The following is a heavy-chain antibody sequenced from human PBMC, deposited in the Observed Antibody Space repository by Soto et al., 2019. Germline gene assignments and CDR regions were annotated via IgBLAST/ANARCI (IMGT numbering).Heavy chain of an antibody. Sequence: QVQLQESGPGLVKPSETLSLTCTVSGGSISSYYWSWIRQPPGKGLEWIGYIYYSGSTNYNPSLKRRVTISVDTSKNQFSLKLSSVTAADTAVYYCATQYSSSWSGYGMDVWGQGTTVTVSS. D-gene: IGHD6-13*01. CDR2: IYYSGST. CDR3: ATQYSSSWSGYGMDV. CDR1: GGSISSYY. V-gene: IGHV4-59*08. J-gene: IGHJ6*02.